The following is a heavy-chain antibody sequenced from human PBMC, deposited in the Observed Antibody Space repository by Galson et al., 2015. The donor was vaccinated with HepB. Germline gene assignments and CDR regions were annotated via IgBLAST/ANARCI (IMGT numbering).Heavy chain of an antibody. Sequence: SETLSLTCAVYGGSFSTYYCNWIRQPPGKGLEWIGKISHSGSTNYNPSLKSRVSITIDTSKNQFSLNLTSVTAADTAMYYCAFSLSGPLRITSRFYFDYWGQGTLVTVSS. D-gene: IGHD4-17*01. CDR3: AFSLSGPLRITSRFYFDY. V-gene: IGHV4-34*01. CDR1: GGSFSTYY. CDR2: ISHSGST. J-gene: IGHJ4*02.